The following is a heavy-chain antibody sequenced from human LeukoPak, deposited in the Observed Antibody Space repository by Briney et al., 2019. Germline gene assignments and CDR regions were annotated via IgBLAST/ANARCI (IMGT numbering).Heavy chain of an antibody. Sequence: SETLSLTCTVSGDSFSSGGYYWNWIRQLPGRGLEWIGYISYSGNTFYKSSLESRVAISLDTSKYQFSLKLSSMTAADTAVYYCAGYYDFWSGYPDYYYGMVVWGQGTTVTVSS. J-gene: IGHJ6*02. CDR1: GDSFSSGGYY. CDR3: AGYYDFWSGYPDYYYGMVV. V-gene: IGHV4-31*03. D-gene: IGHD3-3*01. CDR2: ISYSGNT.